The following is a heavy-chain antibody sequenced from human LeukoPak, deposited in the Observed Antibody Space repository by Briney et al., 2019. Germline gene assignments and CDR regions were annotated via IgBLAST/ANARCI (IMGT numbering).Heavy chain of an antibody. D-gene: IGHD6-13*01. CDR2: LYHSGST. J-gene: IGHJ4*02. Sequence: GSLRLSCAASGFTFSSYAMSWVRQAPGKGLEWIGSLYHSGSTYYNPSLKSRVTISVDTSKNQFSLRMNSLTAADTAVYYCARDSSARYSSSWYVVGDFDYWGQGTPVTVSS. CDR1: GFTFSSYA. CDR3: ARDSSARYSSSWYVVGDFDY. V-gene: IGHV4-38-2*02.